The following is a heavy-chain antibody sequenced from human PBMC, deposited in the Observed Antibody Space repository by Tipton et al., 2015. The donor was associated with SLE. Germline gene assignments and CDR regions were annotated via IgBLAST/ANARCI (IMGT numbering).Heavy chain of an antibody. Sequence: SLRLSCAASGFIFSSYEMHWVRQAPGKGLEWVTAISYDVSNTYYADSVKGRFTISRDNSKNTLFLQMNSLRPEDTAVYYCARGFLYDGFQVWGQGTLVTVSS. CDR3: ARGFLYDGFQV. J-gene: IGHJ1*01. CDR2: ISYDVSNT. D-gene: IGHD2-2*02. V-gene: IGHV3-30*04. CDR1: GFIFSSYE.